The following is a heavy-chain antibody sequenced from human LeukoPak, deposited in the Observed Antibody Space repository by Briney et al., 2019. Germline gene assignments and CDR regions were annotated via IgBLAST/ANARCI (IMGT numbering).Heavy chain of an antibody. CDR2: IIPIFGTA. CDR3: ARGDRDGYNLYYFDC. V-gene: IGHV1-69*06. Sequence: ASVKVSCKASGGTFSSYAISWVRQAPGQGLEWMGGIIPIFGTANYAQKFQGRVTITADKSTSTAYMELSSLRSEDTAVYYCARGDRDGYNLYYFDCWGQGTLVTVSS. J-gene: IGHJ4*02. CDR1: GGTFSSYA. D-gene: IGHD5-24*01.